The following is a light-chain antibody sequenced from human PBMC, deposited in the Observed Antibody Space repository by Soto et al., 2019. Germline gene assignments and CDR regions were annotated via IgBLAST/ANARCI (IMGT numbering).Light chain of an antibody. CDR2: GAS. Sequence: EIVLTQSPGTLSLSPGERATLSCRASQSVSSSYLAWYQQKPGQAPRLLIYGASSRATGIPDRFSGSGSGTHFILTISSLQPEDFATYYCQHIHSIPITFGQGTRLEIK. V-gene: IGKV3-20*01. CDR3: QHIHSIPIT. CDR1: QSVSSSY. J-gene: IGKJ5*01.